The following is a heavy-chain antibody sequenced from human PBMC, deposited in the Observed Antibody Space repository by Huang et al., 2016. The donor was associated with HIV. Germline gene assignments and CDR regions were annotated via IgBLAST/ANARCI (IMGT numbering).Heavy chain of an antibody. V-gene: IGHV1-8*02. D-gene: IGHD4-17*01. CDR1: GYTFTNYD. CDR2: RNPNTGNT. CDR3: ARSAYGDLDY. J-gene: IGHJ4*02. Sequence: QVHLVQSGAEVKKPGASVKVSCKASGYTFTNYDINWVRQAPGRGLEGMGWRNPNTGNTGFAQSFQGRDTMTRKTSITTAYMELTSLTSEDTAVYYCARSAYGDLDYWGLGTLVIVSS.